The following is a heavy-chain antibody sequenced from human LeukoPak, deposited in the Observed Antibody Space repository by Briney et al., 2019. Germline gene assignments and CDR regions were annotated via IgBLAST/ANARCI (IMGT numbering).Heavy chain of an antibody. V-gene: IGHV4-34*01. Sequence: SETLSLTCAVCGGSFSGYYWSWIRQPPGKGLEWVGEINHSGSTNYNPSLKSRVTISVDTSKNQFSLKLSSVTAADTAVYYCARLARAVASFDYWGQGTLVTVSS. CDR3: ARLARAVASFDY. D-gene: IGHD6-19*01. J-gene: IGHJ4*02. CDR1: GGSFSGYY. CDR2: INHSGST.